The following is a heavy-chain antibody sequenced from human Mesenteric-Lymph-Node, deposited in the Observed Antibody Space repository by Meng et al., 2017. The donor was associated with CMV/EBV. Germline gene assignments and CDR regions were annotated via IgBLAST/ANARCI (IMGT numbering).Heavy chain of an antibody. J-gene: IGHJ4*02. Sequence: SGATLVKPTQTYTLTSTFSGCSLSTSGVGVGWIRQPPGKDLEWRASTYWNDDKRYSPALKSRLTITKDTSKNQVVLTMTNMDPVDTATYYCAHVRSSWDLFDYWGQGTLVTVSS. D-gene: IGHD6-13*01. CDR1: GCSLSTSGVG. CDR3: AHVRSSWDLFDY. CDR2: TYWNDDK. V-gene: IGHV2-5*01.